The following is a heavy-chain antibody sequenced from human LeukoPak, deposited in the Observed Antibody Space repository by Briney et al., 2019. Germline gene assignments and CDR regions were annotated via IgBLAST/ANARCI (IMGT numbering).Heavy chain of an antibody. CDR3: AIRRIAAAGFDY. D-gene: IGHD6-13*01. J-gene: IGHJ4*02. CDR2: INPNSGGT. V-gene: IGHV1-2*02. CDR1: GYTFTGYY. Sequence: ASVKVSCKASGYTFTGYYMHWVRQAPGQGLEWMGWINPNSGGTNYAQKFQGRVTMTRDTPISTAYMELSRLRSDDTAVYYCAIRRIAAAGFDYWGQGTLVTVSS.